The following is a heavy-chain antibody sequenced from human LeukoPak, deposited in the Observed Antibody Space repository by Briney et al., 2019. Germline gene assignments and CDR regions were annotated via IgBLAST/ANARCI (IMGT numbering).Heavy chain of an antibody. CDR3: AKPHCGSATCRKNTYDHGMDV. CDR2: IYPGDSNV. CDR1: GYDFANYW. D-gene: IGHD2-2*01. Sequence: GESLKISCKDSGYDFANYWIAWVRQMPGKGLEWMGVIYPGDSNVEYSPSFQGQVTISADKSISTAYLQWSSLKASDSAMYYCAKPHCGSATCRKNTYDHGMDVWGPGTTVTVSS. V-gene: IGHV5-51*01. J-gene: IGHJ6*02.